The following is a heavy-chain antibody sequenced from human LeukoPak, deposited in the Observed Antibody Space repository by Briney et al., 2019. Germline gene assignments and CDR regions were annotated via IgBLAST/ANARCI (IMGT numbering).Heavy chain of an antibody. CDR1: GYTFTGYY. CDR3: ARKRRYDGGDYFDY. V-gene: IGHV1-2*02. J-gene: IGHJ4*02. Sequence: ASVKVSCKASGYTFTGYYMHWVRQAPGQGLEWMGWINPNTGGTNYAQKFQGRVTMTRDTSISTAYMELSRLRSDDTAVYYCARKRRYDGGDYFDYWGQGTLVTVSS. CDR2: INPNTGGT. D-gene: IGHD3-3*01.